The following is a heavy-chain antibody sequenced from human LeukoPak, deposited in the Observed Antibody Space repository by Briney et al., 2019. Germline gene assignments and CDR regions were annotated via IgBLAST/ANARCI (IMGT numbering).Heavy chain of an antibody. Sequence: GGSLRLSCAASGFTFDDYGMSWVRQAPGKGLEWVSGINWNGGSTGYADSVKGRLTISRDNAKNSLYLQMNSLRAEDTALYYCARGSYYYDSSGYPFDYWGQGTLVTVSS. CDR3: ARGSYYYDSSGYPFDY. CDR1: GFTFDDYG. V-gene: IGHV3-20*04. D-gene: IGHD3-22*01. J-gene: IGHJ4*02. CDR2: INWNGGST.